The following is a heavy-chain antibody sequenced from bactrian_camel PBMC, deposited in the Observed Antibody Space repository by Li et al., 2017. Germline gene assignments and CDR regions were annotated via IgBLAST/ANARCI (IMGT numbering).Heavy chain of an antibody. CDR2: LYTGGGYV. D-gene: IGHD2*01. V-gene: IGHV3S42*01. J-gene: IGHJ4*01. CDR1: GDTIGRYC. Sequence: VQLVESGGGSVQTGGSLRLSCVASGDTIGRYCMGWFRQSAGKGRERVAILYTGGGYVSYADSVKGRFTISQDDNNEHTLYLQMNELKPEDTAFYTCAIVFVTDSKFCDSADYTHHGRGTQVTVS.